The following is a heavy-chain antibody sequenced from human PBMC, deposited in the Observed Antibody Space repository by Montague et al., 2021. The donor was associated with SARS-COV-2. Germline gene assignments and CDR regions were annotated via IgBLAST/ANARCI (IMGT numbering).Heavy chain of an antibody. CDR1: GDSMNNYY. J-gene: IGHJ4*02. CDR3: ARTRGYDPLFDF. V-gene: IGHV4-59*01. CDR2: INYSGST. D-gene: IGHD5-12*01. Sequence: SETLSLTCTVSGDSMNNYYWSWIRQPPGKGLEWIGYINYSGSTNYNPSLKSRVTISVDTSKKQFSLQLSSVTAADTAVYYCARTRGYDPLFDFWGQGTLVTVSS.